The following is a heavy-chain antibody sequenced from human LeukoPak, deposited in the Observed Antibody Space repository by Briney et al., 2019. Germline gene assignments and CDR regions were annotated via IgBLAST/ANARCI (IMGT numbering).Heavy chain of an antibody. CDR1: GFTFSDYY. V-gene: IGHV3-11*01. J-gene: IGHJ3*02. Sequence: GGSLRLSCAASGFTFSDYYMSWIRQAPGKGLEWVSYISSSGSTIYYADSVKGRLTISRDNAKNSLYLQINSLRAEDTAVYYCARVGRSTAAAGFGAFDIWGQGTMVTVSS. CDR3: ARVGRSTAAAGFGAFDI. D-gene: IGHD6-13*01. CDR2: ISSSGSTI.